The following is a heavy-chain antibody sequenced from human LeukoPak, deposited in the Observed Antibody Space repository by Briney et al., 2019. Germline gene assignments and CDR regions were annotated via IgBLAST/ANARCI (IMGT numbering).Heavy chain of an antibody. V-gene: IGHV4-31*03. D-gene: IGHD5-24*01. CDR3: ARDGRWLQFIY. Sequence: SQTLSLTCTVSGGSISSGSYYWSWIRQHPGKGLEWIGYIYYSGSTYYNPSLKSRVTISVDTSKNQFSLKLSSVTAADTAVYYCARDGRWLQFIYWGQGTLVTVSS. CDR1: GGSISSGSYY. CDR2: IYYSGST. J-gene: IGHJ4*02.